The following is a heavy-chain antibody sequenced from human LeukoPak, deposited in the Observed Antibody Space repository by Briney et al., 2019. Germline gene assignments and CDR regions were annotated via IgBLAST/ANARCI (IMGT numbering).Heavy chain of an antibody. CDR3: ARTPAGNWFDP. Sequence: TSQTLSLTCAVSGGSISSGGYSWSWIRQHPGKGLEWIGYIYYSGSTYYNPSLKSRVTISVDTSKNQFSLKLSSVTAADTAVYYCARTPAGNWFDPWGQGTLVTVSS. J-gene: IGHJ5*02. V-gene: IGHV4-31*11. CDR2: IYYSGST. CDR1: GGSISSGGYS. D-gene: IGHD2-2*01.